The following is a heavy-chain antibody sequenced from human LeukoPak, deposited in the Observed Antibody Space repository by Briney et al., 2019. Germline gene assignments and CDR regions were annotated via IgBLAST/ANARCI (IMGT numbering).Heavy chain of an antibody. V-gene: IGHV3-21*01. CDR1: GFTFSSYS. CDR3: ARSKMATITADY. J-gene: IGHJ4*02. Sequence: GGSLRLSCAASGFTFSSYSMNWVRQAPGKGLECVSSISSSSSYIYYADSVKGRFTISRDNAKNSLYLQMNSLRAEDTAVYYCARSKMATITADYWGQGTLVTVSS. D-gene: IGHD5-24*01. CDR2: ISSSSSYI.